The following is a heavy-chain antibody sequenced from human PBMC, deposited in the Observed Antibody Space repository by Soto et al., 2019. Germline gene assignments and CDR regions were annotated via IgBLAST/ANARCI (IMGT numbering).Heavy chain of an antibody. CDR2: ISSDGSNK. V-gene: IGHV3-30*18. CDR1: GFTFSSYG. Sequence: GGSLRLSCAASGFTFSSYGMHWVRQAPGKGLEWVAVISSDGSNKYYADSVKGRFTISRDNSKNTLYLQMDSLRAEDTAVYYCAKYLEFTTPYFDYWGQGALVPVSS. J-gene: IGHJ4*02. CDR3: AKYLEFTTPYFDY. D-gene: IGHD3-22*01.